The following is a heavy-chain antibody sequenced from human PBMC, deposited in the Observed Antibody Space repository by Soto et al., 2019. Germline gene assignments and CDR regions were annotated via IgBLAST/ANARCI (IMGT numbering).Heavy chain of an antibody. CDR3: VNARYISNRGYFDY. CDR1: GFSFSSGDA. Sequence: EVQLLDSGGGLVQPGGSLRLSCAASGFSFSSGDAMSWVRQAPGKGLEWVSTIDGSGSGTFYADSGKGRFTISRDNSKDTLGLRMNSLGADDTAIYFCVNARYISNRGYFDYWGQGTLVTVSS. D-gene: IGHD1-26*01. V-gene: IGHV3-23*05. CDR2: IDGSGSGT. J-gene: IGHJ4*02.